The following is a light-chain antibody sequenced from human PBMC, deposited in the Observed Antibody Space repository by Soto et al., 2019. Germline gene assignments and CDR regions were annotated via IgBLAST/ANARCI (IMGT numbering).Light chain of an antibody. J-gene: IGLJ3*02. Sequence: QSALTQPPSASGSTGQSVTISCTGTSSDVGGYNYVYWYQHHPGKAPKLMIYEVTQRPSGVPDRFSGSKSGNTASLTVSGLHAEDEADYYCCSFAGSKIWVFGRGTKLTGL. CDR3: CSFAGSKIWV. CDR2: EVT. CDR1: SSDVGGYNY. V-gene: IGLV2-8*01.